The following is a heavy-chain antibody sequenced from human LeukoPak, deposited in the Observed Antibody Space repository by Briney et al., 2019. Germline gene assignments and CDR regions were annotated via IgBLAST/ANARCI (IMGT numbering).Heavy chain of an antibody. V-gene: IGHV3-23*01. CDR2: ISGSGGST. Sequence: GGSLRLSCAASVFTFSSYAMSWVPQAPAKGLEWVSAISGSGGSTYYADSVKGRFTISRDNSKNTLYLQMNSLRAEDTAVYYCAKVQTGDRYYYYGMDVWARGTTVTVSS. CDR3: AKVQTGDRYYYYGMDV. J-gene: IGHJ6*04. CDR1: VFTFSSYA. D-gene: IGHD7-27*01.